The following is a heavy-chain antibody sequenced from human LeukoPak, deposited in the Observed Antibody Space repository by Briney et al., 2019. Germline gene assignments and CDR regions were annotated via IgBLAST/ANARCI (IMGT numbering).Heavy chain of an antibody. CDR2: ISHSAATV. D-gene: IGHD3-22*01. CDR1: GFRFSDYY. J-gene: IGHJ4*02. CDR3: ARDGAYDDASGYRADF. Sequence: WGSLSLSRTASGFRFSDYYMNWFRQTSGKGPEWLSYISHSAATVQYADSVRGRFTVSRDNRKNTLYLQMNSLRVEDTAVYYCARDGAYDDASGYRADFWGQGTLVTVSS. V-gene: IGHV3-11*01.